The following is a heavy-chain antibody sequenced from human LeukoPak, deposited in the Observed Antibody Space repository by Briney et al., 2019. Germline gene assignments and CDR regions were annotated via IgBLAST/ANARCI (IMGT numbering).Heavy chain of an antibody. Sequence: ASVKVSCKASGYTFTSYGLSWVRQAPGQGLEWMGWISAYNGNTNYAQKLQGRVTMTTDTSTSTAYMELRSLRSDDTAVYYCARIQIRRVVPADRGWFDPWGQGTLVTVSS. J-gene: IGHJ5*02. CDR1: GYTFTSYG. CDR2: ISAYNGNT. D-gene: IGHD2-2*01. CDR3: ARIQIRRVVPADRGWFDP. V-gene: IGHV1-18*01.